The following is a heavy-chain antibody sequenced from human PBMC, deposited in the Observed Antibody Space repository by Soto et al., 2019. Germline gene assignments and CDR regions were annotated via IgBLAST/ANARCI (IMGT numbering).Heavy chain of an antibody. D-gene: IGHD3-22*01. CDR2: IYYLGNT. Sequence: SETNRLSCTVSEGSSIDSGAYWICIHQPPGKGLEWVGSIYYLGNTYYNPSLGSRVTISVDTSKNQFSLKLRSVTAADTAVFYCAGLYPYESSGYHLNYWGQGALVTVSS. J-gene: IGHJ4*02. CDR3: AGLYPYESSGYHLNY. V-gene: IGHV4-39*01. CDR1: EGSSIDSGAY.